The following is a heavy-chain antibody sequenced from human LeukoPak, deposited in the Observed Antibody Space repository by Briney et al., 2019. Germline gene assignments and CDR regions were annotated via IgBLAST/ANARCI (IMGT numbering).Heavy chain of an antibody. CDR1: GGSISSSSYY. V-gene: IGHV4-39*07. CDR2: FSPGGSA. Sequence: SETLSLTCIVPGGSISSSSYYWAWIRQSPRNGLEWIGTFSPGGSAYYIPPLTRQVSISKDTSDNQFSLRLYSVTAADTAVYYCARKQTGTMYDVWGQGTQVTVSS. J-gene: IGHJ4*02. D-gene: IGHD1-7*01. CDR3: ARKQTGTMYDV.